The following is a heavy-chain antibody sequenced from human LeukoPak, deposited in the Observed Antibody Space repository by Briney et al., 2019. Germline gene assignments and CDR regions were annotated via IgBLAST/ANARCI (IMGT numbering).Heavy chain of an antibody. CDR3: ARADIVATIDYYYYYMDV. V-gene: IGHV4-34*01. D-gene: IGHD5-12*01. Sequence: SETLSLTCAVYGGSFSGYYWSWIRQPPGKGLEWIGEINHSGSTNYNPSLKSRVTISVDTSKNQFSLKLNSVTAADTAVYYCARADIVATIDYYYYYMDVWGKGTTVTVSS. J-gene: IGHJ6*03. CDR1: GGSFSGYY. CDR2: INHSGST.